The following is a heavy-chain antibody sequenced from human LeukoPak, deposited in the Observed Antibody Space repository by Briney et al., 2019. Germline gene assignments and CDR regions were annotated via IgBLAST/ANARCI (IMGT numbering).Heavy chain of an antibody. CDR3: ARGHSSSWEYNWFDP. CDR1: GYTFTSYY. D-gene: IGHD6-13*01. CDR2: INPSGGST. V-gene: IGHV1-46*03. J-gene: IGHJ5*02. Sequence: ASVKVSCKASGYTFTSYYMHWVRQAPGQGLEWMGVINPSGGSTSYAQKFQGRVTMTRDTSTSTVYMELSSLRSEDTAVYYCARGHSSSWEYNWFDPWGQGTLVTVSS.